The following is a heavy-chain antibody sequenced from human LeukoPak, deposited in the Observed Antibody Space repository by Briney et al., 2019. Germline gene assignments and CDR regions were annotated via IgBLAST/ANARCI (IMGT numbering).Heavy chain of an antibody. D-gene: IGHD1-1*01. V-gene: IGHV4-34*01. CDR2: INHSGST. J-gene: IGHJ4*02. Sequence: SETLSLTCAVYGGSFSGYYWSWIRQSPGKGLEWIGEINHSGSTNYNPSLKSRVSISVDTSKNQVSLKLYSVTASDAAIYYCARHLSGTTMSHYFDFWGQGTLVTVSS. CDR3: ARHLSGTTMSHYFDF. CDR1: GGSFSGYY.